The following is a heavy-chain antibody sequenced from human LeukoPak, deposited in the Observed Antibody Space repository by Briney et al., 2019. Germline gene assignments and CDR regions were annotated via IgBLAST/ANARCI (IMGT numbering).Heavy chain of an antibody. V-gene: IGHV3-23*01. D-gene: IGHD6-13*01. J-gene: IGHJ6*03. Sequence: GGTLRLSCAASGFSFSNYGMNWVRQAPGKGLEWVSGIIGSGGTTYYADSVKGRFTISRDNSKNTVYLQINNLRDEDTAVYYCARAGAAAGTSYYYYYYMDVWGKGTTVTVSS. CDR3: ARAGAAAGTSYYYYYYMDV. CDR1: GFSFSNYG. CDR2: IIGSGGTT.